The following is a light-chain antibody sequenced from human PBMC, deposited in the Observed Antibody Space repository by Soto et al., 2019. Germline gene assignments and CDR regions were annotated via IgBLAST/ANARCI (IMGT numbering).Light chain of an antibody. CDR2: AAS. J-gene: IGKJ4*01. Sequence: IQITQSPSSVSASVGDTVTITCRASQLISSWLAWYQQKPGKAPKLLIYAASNLQSGVPSRFSGSESGTDFTLTISSLQPEDFATYFCQQASSFPLTFGGGTQVES. V-gene: IGKV1-12*01. CDR3: QQASSFPLT. CDR1: QLISSW.